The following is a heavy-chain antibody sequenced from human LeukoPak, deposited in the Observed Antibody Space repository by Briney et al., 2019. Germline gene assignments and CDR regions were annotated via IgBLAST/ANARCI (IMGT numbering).Heavy chain of an antibody. J-gene: IGHJ4*02. CDR2: MFYGGST. D-gene: IGHD2-15*01. CDR3: VRQGGWGGAASLIDF. CDR1: GVSISTSTHY. V-gene: IGHV4-39*01. Sequence: SETLSLTCTVSGVSISTSTHYWAWIRQPPGKGLEWIASMFYGGSTYYNASLRSRVSLSVDTSRNQFSLKLSSVNASDTAIFYCVRQGGWGGAASLIDFWGQGTLVTVSS.